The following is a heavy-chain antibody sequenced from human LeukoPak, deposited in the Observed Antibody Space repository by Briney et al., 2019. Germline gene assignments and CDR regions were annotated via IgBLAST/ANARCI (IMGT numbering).Heavy chain of an antibody. CDR2: VYSGAY. V-gene: IGHV4-4*09. J-gene: IGHJ4*02. CDR3: ARLRPRTNYDFSSGYYAFDY. D-gene: IGHD3-3*01. Sequence: PSETLSLTCTVSGAPITNYFWGWIRQPPGKGLQWIGYVYSGAYYYNPSLVSRLTVSVDTAKNQFSLGLRSVTAADTAVYYCARLRPRTNYDFSSGYYAFDYWGQGTLVTVSS. CDR1: GAPITNYF.